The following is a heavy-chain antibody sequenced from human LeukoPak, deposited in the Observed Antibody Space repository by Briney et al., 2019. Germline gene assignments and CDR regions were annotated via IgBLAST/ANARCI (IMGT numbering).Heavy chain of an antibody. Sequence: PSETLSLTCAVSGGSISSSSYYWGWLRQPPGKGLEWIGSIYCSGSTYYNPSLKSRVTISVDTSNNQFSLKLSSVTAADTGVYFCARDRGDDNERDCFDPWGQGTLVTVSS. D-gene: IGHD3-10*01. V-gene: IGHV4-39*07. CDR1: GGSISSSSYY. CDR2: IYCSGST. J-gene: IGHJ5*02. CDR3: ARDRGDDNERDCFDP.